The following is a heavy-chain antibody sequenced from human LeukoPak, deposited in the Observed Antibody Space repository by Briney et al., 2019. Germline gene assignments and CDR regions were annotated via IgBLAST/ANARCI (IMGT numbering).Heavy chain of an antibody. CDR1: GFTFSSYA. V-gene: IGHV3-30*01. D-gene: IGHD2/OR15-2a*01. Sequence: GRSLRLSCAASGFTFSSYAMHWVRQAPGKGLEWVAVISYDGSNKYYADSVKGRFTISRDNSKNTLYLQMNSLRAEDTAVYYCARARQKNTFLSGPDYWGQGTLVTVSS. CDR3: ARARQKNTFLSGPDY. CDR2: ISYDGSNK. J-gene: IGHJ4*02.